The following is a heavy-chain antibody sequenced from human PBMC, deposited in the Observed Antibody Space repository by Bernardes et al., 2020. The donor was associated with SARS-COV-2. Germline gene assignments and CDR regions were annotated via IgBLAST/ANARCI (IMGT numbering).Heavy chain of an antibody. CDR1: GFTFSDYY. CDR3: ARDPLPSITIFGVVRYGMDV. J-gene: IGHJ6*02. Sequence: GSLRLSCAASGFTFSDYYMNWIRQAPGKGLEWVSYISSSGSTIYYADSVKGRFTISRDNAKNSLYLQMNSLRAEDTAVYYCARDPLPSITIFGVVRYGMDVWGQGTTVTVSS. CDR2: ISSSGSTI. V-gene: IGHV3-11*01. D-gene: IGHD3-3*01.